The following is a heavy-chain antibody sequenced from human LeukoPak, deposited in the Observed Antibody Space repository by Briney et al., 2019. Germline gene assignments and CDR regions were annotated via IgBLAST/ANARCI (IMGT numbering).Heavy chain of an antibody. V-gene: IGHV1-2*02. CDR1: GYTFTGYY. J-gene: IGHJ4*02. CDR2: INPNSGGT. D-gene: IGHD2-2*01. CDR3: ACGADIVVVPAAIDY. Sequence: ASMKVSCKASGYTFTGYYMHWVRQAPGQGLEWMGWINPNSGGTNYAQKFQGRVTMTRDTSISTAYMELSRLRSDDTAVYYCACGADIVVVPAAIDYWGQGTLVTVSS.